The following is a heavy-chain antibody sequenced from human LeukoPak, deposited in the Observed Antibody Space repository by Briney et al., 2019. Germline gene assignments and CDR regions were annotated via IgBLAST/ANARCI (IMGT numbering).Heavy chain of an antibody. CDR2: IYSGGST. J-gene: IGHJ4*02. D-gene: IGHD1-26*01. Sequence: GGSLRLSCAASGFTVSSIYMSWVRQAPGKGLEWVSVIYSGGSTYYTDSVKGRFTISRDNSKNTVYLQMNSLRAEDTAVYYCARDLPVGATDYWGQGTLVTVSS. V-gene: IGHV3-53*01. CDR3: ARDLPVGATDY. CDR1: GFTVSSIY.